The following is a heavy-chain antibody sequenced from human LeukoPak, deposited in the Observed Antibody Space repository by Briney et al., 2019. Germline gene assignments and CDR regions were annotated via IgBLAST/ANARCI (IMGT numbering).Heavy chain of an antibody. D-gene: IGHD3-16*01. V-gene: IGHV3-48*01. CDR3: AREARLIDY. Sequence: GGSLRLSCAASGFTFSSYSMNWVRQAPGKGLEWVSYISSSSSTIYYADSVKGRFTISRDNAKNSLYLQMNSLRAEDTAVYYCAREARLIDYWGQGTLVTVSS. CDR2: ISSSSSTI. J-gene: IGHJ4*02. CDR1: GFTFSSYS.